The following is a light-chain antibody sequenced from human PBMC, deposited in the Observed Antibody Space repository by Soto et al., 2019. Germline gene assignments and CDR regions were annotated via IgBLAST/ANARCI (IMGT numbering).Light chain of an antibody. CDR1: QTISSY. Sequence: DIQMTQSPSSLSASVGDRVTITCRASQTISSYLNWYQQKPGKAPKLLIYAAPSLQSGVPSRFSGSGSGTDFTLTISSLQPEDFATYYCQQSHGIPYTFGQGTKLEIK. V-gene: IGKV1-39*01. CDR2: AAP. CDR3: QQSHGIPYT. J-gene: IGKJ2*01.